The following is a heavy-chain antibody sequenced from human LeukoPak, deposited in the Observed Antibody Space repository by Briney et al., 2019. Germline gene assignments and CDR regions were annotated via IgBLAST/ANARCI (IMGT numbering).Heavy chain of an antibody. V-gene: IGHV4-59*01. CDR1: GDSMTNSY. D-gene: IGHD3-22*01. J-gene: IGHJ4*02. CDR2: IFYSGIS. CDR3: AKQRRYYYDISGHYSDYFDD. Sequence: PSETLSLTCTISGDSMTNSYWNWIQQPPGKGLEWIGYIFYSGISDYNPSLKSRVTFSVATSKNQFFLTLPSVTAAGTAVYYCAKQRRYYYDISGHYSDYFDDWGQGTLVTVSS.